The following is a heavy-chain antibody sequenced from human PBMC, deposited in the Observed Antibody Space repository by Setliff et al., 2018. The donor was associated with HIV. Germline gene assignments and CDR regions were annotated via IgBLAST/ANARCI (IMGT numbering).Heavy chain of an antibody. V-gene: IGHV1-18*01. D-gene: IGHD2-15*01. CDR3: ARDDVGYCSGGSCYHLFDTFDI. J-gene: IGHJ3*02. CDR2: ISSYNDNT. Sequence: ASVKVSCKASGYSFTNYGISWVRQAPGQGLEWMGWISSYNDNTNYALNLQGRVTMTTDTSTSTAYMGLRSLRSDDTAVYYCARDDVGYCSGGSCYHLFDTFDIWGQGTVVTVS. CDR1: GYSFTNYG.